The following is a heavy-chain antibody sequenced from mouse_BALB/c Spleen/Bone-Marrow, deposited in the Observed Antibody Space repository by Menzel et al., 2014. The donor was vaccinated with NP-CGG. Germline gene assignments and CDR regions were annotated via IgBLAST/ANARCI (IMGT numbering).Heavy chain of an antibody. Sequence: EVKLVESGGGLVKLGGFLKLSCAASGFTFSSYYMSWVRQTPEKRLELVAAINSNGGSTYYPDTVKGRFTISRDNAKNTLYLQMSSLKSEDTALYYCARLGNDDAMDYWGQGTSVTVSS. CDR2: INSNGGST. D-gene: IGHD2-12*01. CDR1: GFTFSSYY. CDR3: ARLGNDDAMDY. V-gene: IGHV5-6-2*01. J-gene: IGHJ4*01.